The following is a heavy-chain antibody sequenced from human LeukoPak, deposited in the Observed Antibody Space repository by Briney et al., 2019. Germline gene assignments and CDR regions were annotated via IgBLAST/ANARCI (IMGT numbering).Heavy chain of an antibody. Sequence: GGSLRLSCIDSGFTFNNYAMSWVRQAPGKGLEWVSGISGSGGSTYYADSVKGRFTISRDNSKNTLYLQMNSLRAEDTAVYYCAKDPNPTPYKWFDPWGQGTLVTVSS. CDR1: GFTFNNYA. V-gene: IGHV3-23*01. J-gene: IGHJ5*02. CDR3: AKDPNPTPYKWFDP. CDR2: ISGSGGST.